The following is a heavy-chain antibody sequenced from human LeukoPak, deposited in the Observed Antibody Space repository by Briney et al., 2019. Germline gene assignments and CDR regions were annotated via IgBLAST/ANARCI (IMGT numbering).Heavy chain of an antibody. CDR1: GFTFSNHG. J-gene: IGHJ4*02. CDR3: AKDGAWLRFGE. Sequence: GSLRLSCAASGFTFSNHGMNWVRQAPGKGLEWVSGISPSGDITYYAGSVKGRFTISRDNSKNTLYLEVISLTAEDTAVYYCAKDGAWLRFGEWSQGTLVTVSS. D-gene: IGHD3-10*01. V-gene: IGHV3-23*01. CDR2: ISPSGDIT.